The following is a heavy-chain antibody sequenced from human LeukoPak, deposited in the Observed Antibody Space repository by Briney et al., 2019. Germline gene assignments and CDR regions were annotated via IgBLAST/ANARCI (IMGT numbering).Heavy chain of an antibody. V-gene: IGHV3-33*08. CDR1: GFAFSSYG. Sequence: GGSLRLSCTASGFAFSSYGMHWVRQTPGKGLEWVAVIWYDGSNKYYADSVKGRFTISRDNSKNTLYLQMNSLRAEDTAVYYCARDLIVVVVGLYGMDVWGQGTTVTVSS. CDR3: ARDLIVVVVGLYGMDV. D-gene: IGHD2-15*01. J-gene: IGHJ6*02. CDR2: IWYDGSNK.